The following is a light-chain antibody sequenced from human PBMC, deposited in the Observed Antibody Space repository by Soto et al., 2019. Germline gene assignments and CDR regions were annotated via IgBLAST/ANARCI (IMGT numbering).Light chain of an antibody. J-gene: IGKJ3*01. CDR3: QKYGRSPFT. Sequence: EIVLTQSPGTLSLSPGERATLSCRASRSVSSSYLACYQQKPGQAPRLLIYGASSRATGIPGRFSGSGSGTDFTLTISRLEPEDFAVYYCQKYGRSPFTFGPGTKVHIK. CDR1: RSVSSSY. CDR2: GAS. V-gene: IGKV3-20*01.